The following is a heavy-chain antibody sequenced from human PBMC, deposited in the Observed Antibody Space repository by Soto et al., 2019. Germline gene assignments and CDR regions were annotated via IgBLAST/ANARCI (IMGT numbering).Heavy chain of an antibody. V-gene: IGHV4-30-2*01. Sequence: SETLSLTCTVSGASITYGGYSWSWIRQTPGKGLEWIGYINHLETTFYNPSFESRLSLSIDRAKNQFSLNLNSMSAADRAVYFCARGGGSDSFDYWGQGILVTVSS. D-gene: IGHD1-26*01. CDR3: ARGGGSDSFDY. CDR2: INHLETT. J-gene: IGHJ4*02. CDR1: GASITYGGYS.